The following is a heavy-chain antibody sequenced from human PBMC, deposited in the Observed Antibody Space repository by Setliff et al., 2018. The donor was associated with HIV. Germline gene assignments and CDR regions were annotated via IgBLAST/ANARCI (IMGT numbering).Heavy chain of an antibody. J-gene: IGHJ4*02. D-gene: IGHD6-19*01. CDR3: ARGLDQEKSAY. CDR2: IHPSGVA. V-gene: IGHV4-61*09. Sequence: SETLSLTCNVSGDSVNSGHYYWSWIRQPAGKGLEWVGHIHPSGVADANPSLRRRVTIAVDAAKNQFSLTLISVSATDTAVYYCARGLDQEKSAYWGLGTLVTVSS. CDR1: GDSVNSGHYY.